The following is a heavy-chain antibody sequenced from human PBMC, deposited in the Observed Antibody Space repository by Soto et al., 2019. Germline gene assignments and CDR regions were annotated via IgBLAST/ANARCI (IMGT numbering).Heavy chain of an antibody. Sequence: GGSLRLSCAASGFTFSSYAMHWVRQAPGKGLEWVAVISYDGSNKYYADSVKGRFTIYRDNSKNTLYLQMNSLRAEDTAVYYCARERGTYYYDSSGYYFGFFDYWGKGTLVTVSS. D-gene: IGHD3-22*01. CDR2: ISYDGSNK. CDR3: ARERGTYYYDSSGYYFGFFDY. J-gene: IGHJ4*02. CDR1: GFTFSSYA. V-gene: IGHV3-30-3*01.